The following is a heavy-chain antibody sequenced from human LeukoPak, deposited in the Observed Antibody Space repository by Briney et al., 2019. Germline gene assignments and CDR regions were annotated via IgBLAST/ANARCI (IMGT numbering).Heavy chain of an antibody. CDR2: IKTGGSEQ. D-gene: IGHD3-10*01. CDR3: AGARGADF. J-gene: IGHJ4*02. V-gene: IGHV3-7*01. CDR1: GFTFSRYL. Sequence: GGSLRLSCAASGFTFSRYLMSWVRQAPGKGLEYVASIKTGGSEQYYADFVKGRFTISRDNAKNSLYLQMDSLRADDTAIYYCAGARGADFWGQGTLVTVSS.